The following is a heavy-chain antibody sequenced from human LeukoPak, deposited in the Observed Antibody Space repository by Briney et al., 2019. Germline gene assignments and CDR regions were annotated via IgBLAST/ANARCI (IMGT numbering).Heavy chain of an antibody. CDR1: GGSISSYY. V-gene: IGHV4-4*07. CDR3: ASSYYDILTGYSPLDY. J-gene: IGHJ4*02. Sequence: SETLSLTCTVSGGSISSYYWSWIRQPAGKGLEWIGRIYTSGSTNYNPSLKSRVTMSEDTSKNQFSLKLSSVTAADTAVYYCASSYYDILTGYSPLDYWGQGTLVTVSS. D-gene: IGHD3-9*01. CDR2: IYTSGST.